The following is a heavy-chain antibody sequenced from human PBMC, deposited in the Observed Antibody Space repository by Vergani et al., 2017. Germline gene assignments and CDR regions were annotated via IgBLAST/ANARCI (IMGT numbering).Heavy chain of an antibody. D-gene: IGHD3-10*01. V-gene: IGHV4-38-2*01. CDR2: IHHSGDT. CDR3: ARHRGSGGFFPSSYFYGMDV. CDR1: DSSIMTNPY. Sequence: QVQLQESGPGLVKPSETLTLTCDVSDSSIMTNPYWGWFRQSPGKGLEWIGCIHHSGDTHYNSYLKSRVSISIVSSSKFSLSLTSVTAAATAIYYCARHRGSGGFFPSSYFYGMDVWGHGTTVTVSS. J-gene: IGHJ6*02.